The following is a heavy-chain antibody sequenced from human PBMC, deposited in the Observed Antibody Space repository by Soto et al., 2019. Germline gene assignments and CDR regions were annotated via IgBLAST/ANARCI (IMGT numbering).Heavy chain of an antibody. D-gene: IGHD1-26*01. CDR1: GYSFSDYF. CDR3: ARIKWGLNYYNGMDV. V-gene: IGHV1-2*02. Sequence: GASVKVSCKPSGYSFSDYFIQWGRQAPGQGLEWVAWINPKTAATNYAKKFQGRVSVTWDTSSTTAYMELTSLRPDDTAVYYCARIKWGLNYYNGMDVWGQGTTVTVSS. CDR2: INPKTAAT. J-gene: IGHJ6*02.